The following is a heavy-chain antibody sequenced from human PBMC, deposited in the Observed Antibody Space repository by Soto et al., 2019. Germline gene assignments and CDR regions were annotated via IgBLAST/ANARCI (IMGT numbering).Heavy chain of an antibody. D-gene: IGHD3-3*01. CDR2: INHSGST. V-gene: IGHV4-34*01. Sequence: SETLSLTCAVYGGSFSGYYWSWIRQPPGKGLEWIGEINHSGSTNYNPSLKSRVTISVDTSKNQFSLKLSSVTAADTAVYYCARGEPYRLPAYDFWSGYYYYYMDVWGKGTTVTVSS. CDR1: GGSFSGYY. CDR3: ARGEPYRLPAYDFWSGYYYYYMDV. J-gene: IGHJ6*03.